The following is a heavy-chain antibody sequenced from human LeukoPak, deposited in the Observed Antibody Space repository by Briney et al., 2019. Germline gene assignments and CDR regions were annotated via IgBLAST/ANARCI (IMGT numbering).Heavy chain of an antibody. J-gene: IGHJ5*02. CDR2: INHSGRT. D-gene: IGHD3-10*01. V-gene: IGHV4-34*01. Sequence: GSLRLSCAASGFTFSNYAMRWIRQIPGKGLEWIGEINHSGRTNYNPSLKSRVTISADTSKNQFSLELRSVTAADTAVYYCARAYYSTSWFPHWGQGALVTVSS. CDR1: GFTFSNYA. CDR3: ARAYYSTSWFPH.